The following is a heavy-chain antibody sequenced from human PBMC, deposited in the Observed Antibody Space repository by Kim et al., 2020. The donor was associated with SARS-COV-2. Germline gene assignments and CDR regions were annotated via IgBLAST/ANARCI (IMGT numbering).Heavy chain of an antibody. Sequence: GGSLRLSCAASGFTSSSYWMHWVRQAPGKGLVWVSHINSAGGTTTYADSVKGRFTISRDNAKNTLYLQMNSLRAEDTAVYYCAKGGLYTYGPSDYWGQGTLVTVSS. V-gene: IGHV3-74*03. CDR2: INSAGGTT. J-gene: IGHJ4*02. CDR1: GFTSSSYW. D-gene: IGHD5-18*01. CDR3: AKGGLYTYGPSDY.